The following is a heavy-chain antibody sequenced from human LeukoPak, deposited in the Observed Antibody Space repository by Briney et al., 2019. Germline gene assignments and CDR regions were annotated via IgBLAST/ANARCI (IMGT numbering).Heavy chain of an antibody. CDR3: AREGYGSGSYYETAFDI. Sequence: GGSLRLSCAASGFIFDDYGMSWVRQAPGKGLEWVSYISSSGSTIYYADSVKGRFTISRDNAKNSLYLQMNSLRAEDTAVYYCAREGYGSGSYYETAFDIWGQGTMVTVSS. CDR1: GFIFDDYG. J-gene: IGHJ3*02. V-gene: IGHV3-11*04. CDR2: ISSSGSTI. D-gene: IGHD3-10*01.